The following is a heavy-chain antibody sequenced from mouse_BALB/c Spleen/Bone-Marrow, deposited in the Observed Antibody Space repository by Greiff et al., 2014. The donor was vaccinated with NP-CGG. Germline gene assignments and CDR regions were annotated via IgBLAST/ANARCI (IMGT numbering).Heavy chain of an antibody. CDR1: GYTFTSYW. V-gene: IGHV1S81*02. CDR3: ASYRGAY. J-gene: IGHJ3*01. D-gene: IGHD2-12*01. Sequence: QVQLQQSGAELVKPGASVKLSCKASGYTFTSYWMHWVKQRPGQGLEWIGEINPSNGRTNYNEKFKIEATLTVDKSSSTAYMQLSSLTSEDSAVYYCASYRGAYWGQGTLVTVSA. CDR2: INPSNGRT.